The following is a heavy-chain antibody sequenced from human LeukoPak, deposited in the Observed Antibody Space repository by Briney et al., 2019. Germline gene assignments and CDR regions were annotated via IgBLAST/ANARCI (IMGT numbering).Heavy chain of an antibody. CDR3: ARGDQYYYGSGSYYPLSY. CDR2: IIPIFGTA. D-gene: IGHD3-10*01. V-gene: IGHV1-69*13. Sequence: SVKVSCKASGGTFSSYAISWVRQDPGQGLEWMGGIIPIFGTANYAQKFQGRVTITADESTSTAYMELSSLRSEDTAVYYCARGDQYYYGSGSYYPLSYWGQGTLVTVSS. J-gene: IGHJ4*02. CDR1: GGTFSSYA.